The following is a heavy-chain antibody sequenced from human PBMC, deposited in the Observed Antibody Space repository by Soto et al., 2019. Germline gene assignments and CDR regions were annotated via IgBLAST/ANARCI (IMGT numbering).Heavy chain of an antibody. V-gene: IGHV4-59*01. Sequence: KASETLSLTCTVSGGSISSYYWSWIRQPPGKGLEWIGYIYYSGSTNYNPSLKSRVTISVDTSKNQFSLKLSSVTAADTAVYYCARRVVAATSNWFDPWGQGTLVTVSS. J-gene: IGHJ5*02. D-gene: IGHD2-15*01. CDR2: IYYSGST. CDR1: GGSISSYY. CDR3: ARRVVAATSNWFDP.